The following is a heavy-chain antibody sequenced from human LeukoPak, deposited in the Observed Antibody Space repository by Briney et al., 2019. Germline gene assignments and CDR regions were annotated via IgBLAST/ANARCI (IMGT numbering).Heavy chain of an antibody. D-gene: IGHD2-21*02. CDR3: ARDLVVTASYYYYYGMDV. CDR2: ISYDGSNK. V-gene: IGHV3-30-3*01. J-gene: IGHJ6*02. CDR1: GFTFSSYE. Sequence: GGSLRLSCAASGFTFSSYEMNWVRQAPGKGLEWVAVISYDGSNKYYADSVKGRFTISRDNSKNTLYLQMNSLRAEDTAVYYCARDLVVTASYYYYYGMDVWGQETTVTVSS.